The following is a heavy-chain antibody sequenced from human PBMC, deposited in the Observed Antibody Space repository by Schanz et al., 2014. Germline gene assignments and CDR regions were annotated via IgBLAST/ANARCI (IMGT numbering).Heavy chain of an antibody. J-gene: IGHJ4*01. CDR3: ARGYGDSPTDF. D-gene: IGHD4-17*01. CDR2: IIPVLNIA. CDR1: GGTFSSYT. V-gene: IGHV1-69*02. Sequence: QLQLVQSGAEVKKPGSSVKVSCKLSGGTFSSYTISWMRQAPGQGLEWMGKIIPVLNIATYAQRFQGRVSITADRSTSTAYMELSSLRSEDTAVYYCARGYGDSPTDFWGHGTLVTVSS.